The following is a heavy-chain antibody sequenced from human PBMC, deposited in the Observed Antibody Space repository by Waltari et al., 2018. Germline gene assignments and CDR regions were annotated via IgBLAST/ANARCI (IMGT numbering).Heavy chain of an antibody. CDR1: GYTFTGYY. CDR2: INTNTGNP. V-gene: IGHV7-4-1*02. J-gene: IGHJ5*02. D-gene: IGHD3-22*01. Sequence: QVQLVQSGAEVKKPGASVTVSCQASGYTFTGYYMHWVRQAPGQGIEWMGRINTNTGNPTYAQGFTGRFVFSLDTSVSTAYLQISSLKAEDTAVYYCARVPRYYDSSGYYPWGQGTLVTVSS. CDR3: ARVPRYYDSSGYYP.